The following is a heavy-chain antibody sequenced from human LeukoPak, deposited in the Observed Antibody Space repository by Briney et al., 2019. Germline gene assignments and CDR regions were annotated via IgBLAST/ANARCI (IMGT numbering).Heavy chain of an antibody. D-gene: IGHD6-19*01. CDR3: ARLRRGAVSGPYFDY. J-gene: IGHJ4*02. CDR2: ISISSTTI. CDR1: GFSFSSYE. V-gene: IGHV3-48*03. Sequence: GGSLRLSCAASGFSFSSYEMTWVRQGPGKGPECVSYISISSTTIYYADSVKGRFTISRDNAKNSLYLQMNSLRVEDTAVYYCARLRRGAVSGPYFDYWGQGTLVTVSS.